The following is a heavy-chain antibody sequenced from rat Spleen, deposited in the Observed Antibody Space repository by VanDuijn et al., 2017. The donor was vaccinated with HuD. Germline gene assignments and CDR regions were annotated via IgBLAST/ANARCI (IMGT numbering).Heavy chain of an antibody. CDR2: ISYDGSST. Sequence: EVQLVESDGGLVQPGRSLKLSCAASGFTFSDYYMAWVRQAPTKGLEWVATISYDGSSTYYRDSVKGRFTISRDNAKSTLYLQMDSLRSEDTATYYCTAHGNRVSRFSYWGQGTLVTVSS. CDR1: GFTFSDYY. CDR3: TAHGNRVSRFSY. V-gene: IGHV5-29*01. J-gene: IGHJ3*01. D-gene: IGHD1-4*01.